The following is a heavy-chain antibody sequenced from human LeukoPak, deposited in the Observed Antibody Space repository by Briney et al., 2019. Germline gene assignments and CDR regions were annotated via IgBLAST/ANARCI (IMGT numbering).Heavy chain of an antibody. Sequence: ASVKVSCKVSGYTLTQLPIHWVRQAPGRGLEWMGSFDPEDGEALYARRFRGRVTMTEDTSTDTAFMELSSLKSVDTAVYYCATSNYFGSGSVYYFEYWGQGTLVTVSS. J-gene: IGHJ4*02. CDR3: ATSNYFGSGSVYYFEY. CDR2: FDPEDGEA. CDR1: GYTLTQLP. V-gene: IGHV1-24*01. D-gene: IGHD3-10*01.